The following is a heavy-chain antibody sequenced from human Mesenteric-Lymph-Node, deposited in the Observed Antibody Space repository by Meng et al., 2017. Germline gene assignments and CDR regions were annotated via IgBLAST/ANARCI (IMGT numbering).Heavy chain of an antibody. Sequence: GSGPGLVKPRGHRSLPCAGSGGSICMSIWWSWVRQPPGKGLEWIGEIYHSGSTNYNPSLKSRVTISVDKSKNQFSLNLSSVTAADTALYYCVRQGMTSYSWGYWGQGTLVTVSS. CDR3: VRQGMTSYSWGY. D-gene: IGHD3-9*01. CDR2: IYHSGST. J-gene: IGHJ4*02. V-gene: IGHV4-4*03. CDR1: GGSICMSIW.